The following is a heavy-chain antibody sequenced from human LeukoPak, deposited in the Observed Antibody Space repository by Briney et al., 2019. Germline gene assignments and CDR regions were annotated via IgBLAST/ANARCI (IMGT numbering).Heavy chain of an antibody. D-gene: IGHD3-10*01. J-gene: IGHJ4*02. CDR1: GGSVNSGAFY. V-gene: IGHV4-31*03. CDR2: IFFTGRT. Sequence: SETLSLTCTVSGGSVNSGAFYWSWIRQFLGKGLEWIGQIFFTGRTDYNPSLKSRLTISTDTSKNQFSMELTSVNVADTATYYCARDRASGMDFWGQGTLVTVSS. CDR3: ARDRASGMDF.